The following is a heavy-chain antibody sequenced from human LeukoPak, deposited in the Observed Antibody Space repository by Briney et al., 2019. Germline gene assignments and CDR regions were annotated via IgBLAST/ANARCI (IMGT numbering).Heavy chain of an antibody. D-gene: IGHD2-15*01. V-gene: IGHV4-34*01. CDR1: GGSFSGYY. CDR2: INHSGST. CDR3: ARGGHCSGGSCYSVWFDP. Sequence: SETLSLTCAVYGGSFSGYYWSWIRQPPGKGLEWIGEINHSGSTNYNPSLKSRVTISVDTSKNQLSLKLSSVTAADTAVYYCARGGHCSGGSCYSVWFDPWGQGTLVTVSS. J-gene: IGHJ5*02.